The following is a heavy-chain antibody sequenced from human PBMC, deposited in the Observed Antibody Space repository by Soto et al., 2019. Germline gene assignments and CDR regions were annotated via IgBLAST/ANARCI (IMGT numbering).Heavy chain of an antibody. J-gene: IGHJ5*02. CDR1: GGSISSSRYS. CDR2: AHYSGST. V-gene: IGHV4-39*01. Sequence: QLQLQESGPGLVKPSETLSLACTVSGGSISSSRYSWGWIRQPPGKGLEWIGSAHYSGSTYYNPSLKSRVTMSVDTSKNQFSLKLSSVTAADTAVYYCATRQGGSYNWFDPWGQGTLVTVSS. CDR3: ATRQGGSYNWFDP. D-gene: IGHD2-15*01.